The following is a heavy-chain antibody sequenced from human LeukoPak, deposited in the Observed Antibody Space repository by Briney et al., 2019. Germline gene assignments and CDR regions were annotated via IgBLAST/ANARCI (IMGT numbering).Heavy chain of an antibody. Sequence: SETLSLTCTVSGGSISSSGYYWGWIRQPPGKGLEWIGSIYYSGSTYYNPSLKSRVTISVDTSKNQFSLKLSSVTAADTAVYYCARLGIFYSISYYFDYWGQGTLVTVSS. CDR3: ARLGIFYSISYYFDY. D-gene: IGHD5-18*01. V-gene: IGHV4-39*01. J-gene: IGHJ4*02. CDR2: IYYSGST. CDR1: GGSISSSGYY.